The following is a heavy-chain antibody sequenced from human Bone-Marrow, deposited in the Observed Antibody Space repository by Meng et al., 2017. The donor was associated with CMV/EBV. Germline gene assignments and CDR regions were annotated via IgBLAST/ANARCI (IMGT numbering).Heavy chain of an antibody. V-gene: IGHV3-53*01. D-gene: IGHD3-10*01. CDR3: ARDEMVRGVMGYGMDV. Sequence: GGSLRLSCAASGFTVSSNYMSWVRQAPGKGLEWVSFIYSGGSTYYADSVKGRFTISRDNSKNTLYLQMNSLRAEDTAVYYCARDEMVRGVMGYGMDVWGQGTTVTGSS. CDR2: IYSGGST. J-gene: IGHJ6*02. CDR1: GFTVSSNY.